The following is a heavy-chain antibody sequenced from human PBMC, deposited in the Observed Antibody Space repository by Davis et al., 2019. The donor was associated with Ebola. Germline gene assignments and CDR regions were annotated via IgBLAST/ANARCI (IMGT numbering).Heavy chain of an antibody. CDR2: IWYDGSNK. J-gene: IGHJ6*02. V-gene: IGHV3-33*06. D-gene: IGHD6-13*01. CDR1: GFTFSSYG. CDR3: GKDVIAAAGYYYGMDV. Sequence: GESLKISCAASGFTFSSYGMHWVRQAPGKGLEWVAVIWYDGSNKYYADSVKGRFTISRDNSKNTLYLQMNSLRAEDTAVYYCGKDVIAAAGYYYGMDVWGQGTTVTVSS.